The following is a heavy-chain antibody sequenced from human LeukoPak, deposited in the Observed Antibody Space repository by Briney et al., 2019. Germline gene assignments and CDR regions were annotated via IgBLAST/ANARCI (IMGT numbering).Heavy chain of an antibody. CDR2: INHSGST. Sequence: SETLSLTCAVYGLSFSGYYWSWIRQPPGKGLEWIGEINHSGSTNYNPSLKSRVTISVDTSNNQFSLKLSSVTAADTAVYYCARDRQQLVLGGTYNWFDPWGQGTLVTVSS. CDR1: GLSFSGYY. D-gene: IGHD6-13*01. CDR3: ARDRQQLVLGGTYNWFDP. V-gene: IGHV4-34*01. J-gene: IGHJ5*02.